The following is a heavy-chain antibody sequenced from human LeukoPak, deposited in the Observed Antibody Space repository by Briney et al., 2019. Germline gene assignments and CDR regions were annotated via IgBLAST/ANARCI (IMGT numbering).Heavy chain of an antibody. Sequence: ASVKVSYKASGFTFTSYDINWVRQASGQGLEWMGWMNPNNGNTGYAQKFQGRVTMTRDTSISTAYMELRGLRSEDTAVYYCVRDAEGAAISVNYWFDPWGQGTLVTVS. J-gene: IGHJ5*02. CDR2: MNPNNGNT. CDR1: GFTFTSYD. D-gene: IGHD2-2*02. V-gene: IGHV1-8*01. CDR3: VRDAEGAAISVNYWFDP.